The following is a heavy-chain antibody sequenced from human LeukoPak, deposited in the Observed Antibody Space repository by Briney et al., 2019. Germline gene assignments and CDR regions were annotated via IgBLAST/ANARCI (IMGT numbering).Heavy chain of an antibody. CDR2: IRGSGDRT. CDR3: ARGVIAVAGTYY. J-gene: IGHJ4*02. D-gene: IGHD6-19*01. V-gene: IGHV3-23*01. CDR1: GFTFSSYG. Sequence: TGGSLRLSCAASGFTFSSYGMSWVRQAPGKGLEWVSGIRGSGDRTFYADSVKGRFTISRDNAKNSLYLQMNSLRAEDTAVYYCARGVIAVAGTYYWGQGTLVTVSS.